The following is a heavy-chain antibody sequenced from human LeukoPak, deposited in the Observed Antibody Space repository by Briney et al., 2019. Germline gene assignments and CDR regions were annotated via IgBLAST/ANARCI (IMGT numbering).Heavy chain of an antibody. CDR2: IHYSGST. CDR3: WRPHCSNSVCSSSRVDF. J-gene: IGHJ4*02. V-gene: IGHV4-39*01. Sequence: SETLSLTCTVSGGSMTSNNYCWGWIRQPPGKGLEWIGNIHYSGSTYYSPSLKNRVTISVDTSKNQFSLRLKSVTAADTAVYYCWRPHCSNSVCSSSRVDFWGQGTLVTVSS. CDR1: GGSMTSNNYC. D-gene: IGHD2-8*01.